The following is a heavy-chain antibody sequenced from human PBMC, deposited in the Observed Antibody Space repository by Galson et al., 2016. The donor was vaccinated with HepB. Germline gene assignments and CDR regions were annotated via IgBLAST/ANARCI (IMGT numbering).Heavy chain of an antibody. CDR3: ARDAGWNYGLSWFDP. D-gene: IGHD1-7*01. CDR1: GYTFTSYY. CDR2: INPSGGST. J-gene: IGHJ5*02. V-gene: IGHV1-46*01. Sequence: SVKVSCKASGYTFTSYYMHWVRQAPGQGLEWMGIINPSGGSTSYAQKFQGRVTMTRDTSTSTVYMELSSLRSEDTAVYYCARDAGWNYGLSWFDPWGHGTLVTVSS.